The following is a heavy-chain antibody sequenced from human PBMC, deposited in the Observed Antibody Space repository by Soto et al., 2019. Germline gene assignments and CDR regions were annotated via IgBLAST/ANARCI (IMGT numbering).Heavy chain of an antibody. D-gene: IGHD6-13*01. CDR3: AKDLIDSGSSWYSYYYYYGMDV. Sequence: PGGSLRLSCAASGFTFSSYAMSWVRQAPGKGLEWVSAISGSGGSTYYADSVKGRFTISRDNSKNTLYLQMNSLRAEDTAVYYCAKDLIDSGSSWYSYYYYYGMDVWGQGTTVTVSS. CDR1: GFTFSSYA. J-gene: IGHJ6*02. CDR2: ISGSGGST. V-gene: IGHV3-23*01.